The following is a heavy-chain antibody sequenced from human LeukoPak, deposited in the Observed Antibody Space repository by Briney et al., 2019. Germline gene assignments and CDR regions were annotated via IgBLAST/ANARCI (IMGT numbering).Heavy chain of an antibody. CDR3: ARLYSTKGMDV. CDR2: ISYDGSNK. Sequence: GGSLRLSCAASGFTFSSYGMHWVRQAPGKGLEWVAVISYDGSNKYYADSVKGRFTISRDNSKNTLYLQMNSLRAEDTAVYYCARLYSTKGMDVWGQGATVTVSS. D-gene: IGHD6-13*01. CDR1: GFTFSSYG. J-gene: IGHJ6*02. V-gene: IGHV3-30*03.